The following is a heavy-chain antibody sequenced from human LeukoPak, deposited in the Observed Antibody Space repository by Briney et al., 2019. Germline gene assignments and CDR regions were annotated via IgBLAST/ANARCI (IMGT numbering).Heavy chain of an antibody. J-gene: IGHJ3*02. CDR1: GFTFSSYA. V-gene: IGHV3-23*01. Sequence: PGGSLRLSCAASGFTFSSYAMSWVRQAPGKGLEWVSAIRGSGGSTYYADSVKGRFTISRDNSKNTLYLQMDSLRAEDTAVYYCAKFLELLYDAFDIWGQGTMVTVSS. CDR2: IRGSGGST. CDR3: AKFLELLYDAFDI. D-gene: IGHD1-7*01.